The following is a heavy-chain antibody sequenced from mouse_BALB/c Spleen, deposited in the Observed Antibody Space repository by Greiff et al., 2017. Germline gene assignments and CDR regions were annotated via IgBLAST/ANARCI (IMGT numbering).Heavy chain of an antibody. D-gene: IGHD1-1*01. CDR1: GDSITSGY. V-gene: IGHV3-8*02. CDR2: ISYSGST. J-gene: IGHJ4*01. Sequence: DVKLQESGPSLVKPSQTLSLTCSVTGDSITSGYWNWIRKFPGNKLEYMGYISYSGSTYYNPSLKSRISITRDTSKNQYYLQLNSVTTEDTATYYCARGAYYYGSLYAMDYWGQGTSVTVSS. CDR3: ARGAYYYGSLYAMDY.